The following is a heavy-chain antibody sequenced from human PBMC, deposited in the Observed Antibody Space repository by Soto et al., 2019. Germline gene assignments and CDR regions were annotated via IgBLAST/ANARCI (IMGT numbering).Heavy chain of an antibody. J-gene: IGHJ6*02. Sequence: PGGSLRLSCAASGFKSVDYAMGWVRQAPGKGLEWVAAISGTGARTFYDDSVKGRFTISRDNSKNTLYLQMNSLRAEDTAVYYCATEPRWLQFNYYYGMDVWGQGTTVTVSS. CDR3: ATEPRWLQFNYYYGMDV. CDR1: GFKSVDYA. CDR2: ISGTGART. V-gene: IGHV3-23*01. D-gene: IGHD5-12*01.